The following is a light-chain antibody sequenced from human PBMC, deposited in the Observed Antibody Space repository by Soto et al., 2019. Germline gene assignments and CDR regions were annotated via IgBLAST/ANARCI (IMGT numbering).Light chain of an antibody. J-gene: IGLJ2*01. CDR2: EVT. CDR1: SSDVGGYNY. CDR3: SSSAGSNVV. V-gene: IGLV2-8*01. Sequence: QSALTQPPSASGSPGQSVTISCTGTSSDVGGYNYGSWYQQHPGKAPKLIIYEVTKRPSGVPDRFSGSKSGNTASLTVSGLQAEDEADYYCSSSAGSNVVFGGGTKVTVL.